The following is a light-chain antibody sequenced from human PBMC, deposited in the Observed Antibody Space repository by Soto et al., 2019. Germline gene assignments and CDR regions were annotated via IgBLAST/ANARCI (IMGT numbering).Light chain of an antibody. CDR2: EDA. V-gene: IGLV2-23*01. J-gene: IGLJ1*01. Sequence: QSALTQPASVSGSPGQSITISCAGTSSDVGSYNLVSWYQQHPGKAPKLMIYEDAKRPSGISNRFSGSKSGITASLTISGLQTEDEGDYYCCSYAGSGAFVFGTGTKLTVL. CDR3: CSYAGSGAFV. CDR1: SSDVGSYNL.